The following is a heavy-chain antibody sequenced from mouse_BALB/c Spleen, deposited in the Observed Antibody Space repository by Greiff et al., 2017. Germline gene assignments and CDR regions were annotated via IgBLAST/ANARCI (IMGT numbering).Heavy chain of an antibody. CDR1: GYSFTSYW. Sequence: QVQLQQSGPQLVRPGASVKISCKASGYSFTSYWMHWVKQRPGQGLEWIGMIDPSDSETRLNQKFKDKATLTVDKSSSTAYMQLSSPTSEDSAVYYCARGLYYGSSYEGFAYWGQGTLVTVSA. D-gene: IGHD1-1*01. V-gene: IGHV1S126*01. J-gene: IGHJ3*01. CDR2: IDPSDSET. CDR3: ARGLYYGSSYEGFAY.